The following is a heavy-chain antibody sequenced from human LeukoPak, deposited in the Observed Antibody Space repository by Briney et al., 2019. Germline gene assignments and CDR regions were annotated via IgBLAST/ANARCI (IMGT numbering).Heavy chain of an antibody. V-gene: IGHV1-69*05. J-gene: IGHJ4*02. D-gene: IGHD6-19*01. CDR2: IFPVFGTP. CDR3: ARGGAEAVAGSLDF. Sequence: GAAVKVSCKASGGIFKKYAIYWVRQAPGQGLEWLGGIFPVFGTPNYAQRFQDRVTITTDESATTGYMELSTLKFEDTAVYYCARGGAEAVAGSLDFWGQGTLVTVS. CDR1: GGIFKKYA.